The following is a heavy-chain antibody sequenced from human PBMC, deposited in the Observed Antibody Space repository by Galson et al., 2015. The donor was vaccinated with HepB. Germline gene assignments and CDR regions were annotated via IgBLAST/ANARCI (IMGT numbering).Heavy chain of an antibody. CDR3: ANPIRNWNVRL. D-gene: IGHD1-1*01. J-gene: IGHJ4*02. CDR1: GFTFSSYA. V-gene: IGHV3-23*01. Sequence: SLRLSCAASGFTFSSYAMTWVRQAPGRGLERVSTISGSGGTTYYADSVKGRFTISRDNSKNTLYLEINSLRAEDTAVYYCANPIRNWNVRLWGQGTLVNVSS. CDR2: ISGSGGTT.